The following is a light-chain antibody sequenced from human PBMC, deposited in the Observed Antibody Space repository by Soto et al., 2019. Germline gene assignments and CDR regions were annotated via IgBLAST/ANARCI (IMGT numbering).Light chain of an antibody. CDR3: SSYTSQNTRV. V-gene: IGLV2-14*01. CDR1: SSDVGGYNH. J-gene: IGLJ3*02. CDR2: EVT. Sequence: QSALTQPASVSGSPGQSITISCTGTSSDVGGYNHVSWYQQHPGKAPKLMIYEVTDRPSGVSNRFYGSKSGNTASLTIYGLQAEDEADYVCSSYTSQNTRVFCGGTKLTVL.